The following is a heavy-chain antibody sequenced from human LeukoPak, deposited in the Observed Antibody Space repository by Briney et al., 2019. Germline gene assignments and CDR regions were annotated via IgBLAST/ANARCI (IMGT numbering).Heavy chain of an antibody. Sequence: SETLSLTCTASSGSISSTSYYWGWIRQPPGRGLEWIGGIIYSGSTYYNPSLKSRVTISVDTSKNQFSLKLSSVTAADTAVYYCARLGGYNYDFDYWGQGTLVTVSS. D-gene: IGHD5-18*01. J-gene: IGHJ4*02. CDR1: SGSISSTSYY. CDR3: ARLGGYNYDFDY. V-gene: IGHV4-39*01. CDR2: IIYSGST.